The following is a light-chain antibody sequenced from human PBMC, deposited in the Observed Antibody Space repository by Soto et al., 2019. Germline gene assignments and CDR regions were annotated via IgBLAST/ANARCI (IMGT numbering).Light chain of an antibody. V-gene: IGKV3-15*01. CDR2: GAS. J-gene: IGKJ5*01. CDR1: QSVRSN. Sequence: EIVMTQSPATLSVSPGERATLSCRASQSVRSNLAWYQQKPGQAPRLLIYGASTRATGIPARFSGSGSGTEFTLTISSLQSEDFAVYYCQQRSNWPWTFGQGTRLEIK. CDR3: QQRSNWPWT.